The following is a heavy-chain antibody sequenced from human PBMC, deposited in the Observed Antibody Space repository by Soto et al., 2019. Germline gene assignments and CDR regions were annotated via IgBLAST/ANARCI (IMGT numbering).Heavy chain of an antibody. D-gene: IGHD3-10*01. CDR3: AKGRGGSGSLTPRVDF. CDR2: ISGGGDTT. V-gene: IGHV3-23*01. CDR1: GFTFNNYA. J-gene: IGHJ4*02. Sequence: EVQLLESGGGSVQPGGSLRLSCAASGFTFNNYAMTWVRQAPGKGLEWVSAISGGGDTTSYADSVKGRLTVSRDGSKNTLYLQMSSLRAEDTALYYCAKGRGGSGSLTPRVDFWGQGTLVTVSS.